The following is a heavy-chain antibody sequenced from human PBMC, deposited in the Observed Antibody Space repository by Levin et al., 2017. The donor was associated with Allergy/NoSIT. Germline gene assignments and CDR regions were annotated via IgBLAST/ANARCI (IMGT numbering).Heavy chain of an antibody. CDR2: ISGSGGST. J-gene: IGHJ3*02. CDR1: GFTFSSYA. D-gene: IGHD1-1*01. V-gene: IGHV3-23*01. CDR3: AKDLQTNWNRPSPI. Sequence: GESLKISCAASGFTFSSYAMSWVRQAPGKGLEWVSAISGSGGSTYYADSVKGRFTISRDNSKNTLYLQMNSLRAEDTAVYYCAKDLQTNWNRPSPIWGQGTMVTVSS.